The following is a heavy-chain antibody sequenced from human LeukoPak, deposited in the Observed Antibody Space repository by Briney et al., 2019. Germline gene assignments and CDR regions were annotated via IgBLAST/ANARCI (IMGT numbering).Heavy chain of an antibody. J-gene: IGHJ3*02. CDR3: AARSISTWYAFDI. CDR1: GFTFTSSA. D-gene: IGHD6-13*01. Sequence: GTSVKVSCKASGFTFTSSAVQWVRQARGQRLEWIGWIVVGSGNTNYAQKFQERVTITRDMSTSTAYMELSSLRSEDTAVYYCAARSISTWYAFDIWGQGTMVTVSS. V-gene: IGHV1-58*01. CDR2: IVVGSGNT.